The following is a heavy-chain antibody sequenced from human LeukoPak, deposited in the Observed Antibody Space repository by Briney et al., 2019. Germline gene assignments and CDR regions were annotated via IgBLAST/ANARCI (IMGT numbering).Heavy chain of an antibody. Sequence: PGGSLRLSCTASGFTFSSYSMNWVRQAPGKGLEWVSSISSSSRYIYYADSVKGRFTISRDNGKNSLYLQMNSLRAEDTAVYYCARDPTTSSTAYFHHWGQGTLVTVSS. D-gene: IGHD6-6*01. CDR1: GFTFSSYS. CDR3: ARDPTTSSTAYFHH. CDR2: ISSSSRYI. V-gene: IGHV3-21*01. J-gene: IGHJ1*01.